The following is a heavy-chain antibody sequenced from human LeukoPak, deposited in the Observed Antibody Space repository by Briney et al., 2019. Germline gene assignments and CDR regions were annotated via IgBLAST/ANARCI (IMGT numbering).Heavy chain of an antibody. Sequence: GGSLRLSCAAPGFTFSSYWMHWVRQAPGKGLEWVSRINSDGTSTSYADSVKGRFTISRDNAKNTLYLQMNSLRAEDTAVYYRARDSRVSGTIDYWGQGTLVTVSS. V-gene: IGHV3-74*01. J-gene: IGHJ4*02. D-gene: IGHD1-1*01. CDR3: ARDSRVSGTIDY. CDR2: INSDGTST. CDR1: GFTFSSYW.